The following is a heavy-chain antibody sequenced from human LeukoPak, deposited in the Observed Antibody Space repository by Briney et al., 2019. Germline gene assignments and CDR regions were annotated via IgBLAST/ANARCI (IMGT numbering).Heavy chain of an antibody. CDR1: GFTFSSYA. CDR2: ISYDGSNK. D-gene: IGHD3-10*01. J-gene: IGHJ4*02. CDR3: AKGVASSGTPVDY. V-gene: IGHV3-30-3*01. Sequence: GGSLRLSCAASGFTFSSYAMHWVRQAPGKGLEWVAVISYDGSNKYYADSVKGRFTISRDNSKNTLYLQMNSLRADDTAVYYCAKGVASSGTPVDYWGQGTLVTVSS.